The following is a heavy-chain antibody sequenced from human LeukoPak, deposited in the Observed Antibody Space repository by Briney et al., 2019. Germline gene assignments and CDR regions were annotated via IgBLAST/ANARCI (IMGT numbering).Heavy chain of an antibody. CDR3: AATTIVVPAALYYYYGMDV. V-gene: IGHV1-58*01. Sequence: SVKVSCKASGFTFTSPAVQWVRQARGQRLEWIGWIVVGSGNTNYAQKFQERVTITRDMSTSTAYMELSSLRSEDTAVYYCAATTIVVPAALYYYYGMDVWGKGTTVTVSS. D-gene: IGHD2-2*01. CDR1: GFTFTSPA. CDR2: IVVGSGNT. J-gene: IGHJ6*04.